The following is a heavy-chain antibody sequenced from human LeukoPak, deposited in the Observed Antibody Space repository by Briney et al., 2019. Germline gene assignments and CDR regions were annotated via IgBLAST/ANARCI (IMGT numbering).Heavy chain of an antibody. Sequence: PGGSLRLSCAASGFTFNNYGMNWVRLAPGKGLEWVSSIRSSSISTYYADSVKGRFTISRDNPKNTLYLQMNSLRVEDTAIYYCAKDIAQGYTYGSIEQDYWGQGTLVTVSS. V-gene: IGHV3-23*01. CDR1: GFTFNNYG. CDR2: IRSSSIST. J-gene: IGHJ4*02. D-gene: IGHD5-18*01. CDR3: AKDIAQGYTYGSIEQDY.